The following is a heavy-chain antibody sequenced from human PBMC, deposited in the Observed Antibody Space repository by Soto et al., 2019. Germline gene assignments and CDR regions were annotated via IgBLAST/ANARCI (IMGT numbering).Heavy chain of an antibody. J-gene: IGHJ4*01. D-gene: IGHD2-2*01. CDR2: TNADNDNT. CDR3: ARDETGTCTGTSCYCFDY. V-gene: IGHV1-18*04. Sequence: ASVKVSCKASGYTFTHYGINWVRQAPGQGLEWMAWTNADNDNTNYVEKLQDRLTLTTDTSTGTAYMELSSLRSEDTAVYFCARDETGTCTGTSCYCFDYWGQGTLVTVSS. CDR1: GYTFTHYG.